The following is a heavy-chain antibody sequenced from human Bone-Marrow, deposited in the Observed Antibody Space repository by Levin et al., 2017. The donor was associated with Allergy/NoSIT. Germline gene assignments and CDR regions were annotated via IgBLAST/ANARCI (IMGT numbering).Heavy chain of an antibody. CDR3: ARDPRRNCDDTSCYNWFDS. J-gene: IGHJ5*01. Sequence: GGSLRLSCAASGFTFSSDALHWVRQAPGKGLESVSAISRDGSSTYYSNSVKGRFTVSRDNSKNTLYLQMGSLETEDTAVYCCARDPRRNCDDTSCYNWFDSWGQGTLVTVSS. CDR2: ISRDGSST. D-gene: IGHD2-2*01. CDR1: GFTFSSDA. V-gene: IGHV3-64*01.